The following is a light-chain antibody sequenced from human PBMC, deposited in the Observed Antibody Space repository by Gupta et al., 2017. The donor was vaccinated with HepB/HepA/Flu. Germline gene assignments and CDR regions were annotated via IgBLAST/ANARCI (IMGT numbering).Light chain of an antibody. Sequence: QAGLTQPPSVSKGLRQTATLTCTGNSKNVGDQGAAWLQQHQGHPPKLLSYRNNNRPSGISERFSASRSRNTASLTITGLQPEDEADFYCSAWDSSLSAQVFGGGTKLTVL. CDR2: RNN. CDR3: SAWDSSLSAQV. V-gene: IGLV10-54*04. J-gene: IGLJ3*02. CDR1: SKNVGDQG.